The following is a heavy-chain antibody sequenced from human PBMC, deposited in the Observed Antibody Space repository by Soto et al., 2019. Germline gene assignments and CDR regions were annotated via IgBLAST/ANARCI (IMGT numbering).Heavy chain of an antibody. CDR2: ISYDGSNK. J-gene: IGHJ5*02. D-gene: IGHD3-3*01. CDR1: GFTFSSYA. CDR3: ARDLDGGWFDP. Sequence: QVQLVESGGGVVHPGRSLRLSCAASGFTFSSYAMHWVRQAPGKGLEWVAVISYDGSNKYYADSVKGRFTISRDNSKNTLYLQMNSLRAEDTAVYYCARDLDGGWFDPWGQGTLVTVSS. V-gene: IGHV3-30-3*01.